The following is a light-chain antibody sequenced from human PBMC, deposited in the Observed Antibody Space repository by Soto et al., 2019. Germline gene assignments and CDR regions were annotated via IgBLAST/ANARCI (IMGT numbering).Light chain of an antibody. CDR1: NIGGNS. Sequence: SYELTQPPSVSVAPGQTAKITCGGNNIGGNSVHWYQQKPGQAPVLVVYDDSDRPSGIPERFSGSNSANTATLTITSVEAGDEADYYCQVWDTSGGHPASVFGTGTQLTVL. CDR2: DDS. V-gene: IGLV3-21*02. CDR3: QVWDTSGGHPASV. J-gene: IGLJ1*01.